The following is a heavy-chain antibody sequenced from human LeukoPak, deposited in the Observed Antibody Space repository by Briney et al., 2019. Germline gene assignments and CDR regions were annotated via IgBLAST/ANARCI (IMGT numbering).Heavy chain of an antibody. J-gene: IGHJ4*02. CDR2: VNPNSGGT. Sequence: GASVKVSCKASGYTFTGYYMHWVRQAPGQGLEWMGWVNPNSGGTNYAQKFQGRVTMTRDTSISTAYMELSSLRSEDTAVYYCAREAVSPIRYFDYWGQGTLVTVSS. V-gene: IGHV1-2*02. CDR1: GYTFTGYY. CDR3: AREAVSPIRYFDY. D-gene: IGHD4-11*01.